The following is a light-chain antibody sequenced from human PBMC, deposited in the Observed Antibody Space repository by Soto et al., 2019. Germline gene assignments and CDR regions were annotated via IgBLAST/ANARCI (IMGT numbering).Light chain of an antibody. CDR2: ASS. CDR3: QQANTFPIT. J-gene: IGKJ3*01. Sequence: GDTVTITCRASQDILSWLAWYQQKPGEAPRLLIYASSNLQSGVPSRFSGSRSGTDFTLTISSLQPEDFATYYCQQANTFPITFGPGTRLDFK. V-gene: IGKV1-12*01. CDR1: QDILSW.